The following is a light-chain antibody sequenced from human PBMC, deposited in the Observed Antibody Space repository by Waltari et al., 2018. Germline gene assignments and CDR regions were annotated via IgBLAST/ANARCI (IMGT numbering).Light chain of an antibody. J-gene: IGLJ3*02. CDR3: QTGGHGTWV. CDR2: VNSDGSH. Sequence: QLVLTQSPSASASLGASVKLTCTLSSGHSSNVVAWHQQQPEKCPRYLMKVNSDGSHSKGDDIPDRFSGSSSGAERYLTISSLQSEDEADYYCQTGGHGTWVFGGGTKLTVL. V-gene: IGLV4-69*01. CDR1: SGHSSNV.